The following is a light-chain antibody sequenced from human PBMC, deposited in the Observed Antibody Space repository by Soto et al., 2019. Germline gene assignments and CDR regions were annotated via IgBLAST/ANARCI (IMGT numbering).Light chain of an antibody. V-gene: IGKV3-15*01. CDR1: QNISSN. Sequence: EIVMTQSPATLSVSPGERATLSCRASQNISSNLAWYQQKPGQAPRLLIYGASTRATGIPARFSGSGSGTEFTLTISSLQSEDFAVYYCQQYNNPAWTFGQGTKVEIK. CDR3: QQYNNPAWT. CDR2: GAS. J-gene: IGKJ1*01.